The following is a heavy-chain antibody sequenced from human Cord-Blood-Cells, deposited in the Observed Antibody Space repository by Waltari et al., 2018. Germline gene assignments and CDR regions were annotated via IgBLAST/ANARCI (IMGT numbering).Heavy chain of an antibody. D-gene: IGHD5-18*01. V-gene: IGHV1-69*12. CDR3: ASGIQLWYGGY. CDR2: IIPIFGTA. J-gene: IGHJ4*02. CDR1: GGTFSSHA. Sequence: QVQLVQSGAEVKKPASSVTVSCKASGGTFSSHAIRWGRQAPGQGLEWMGGIIPIFGTANYAQKFQGRVTITADESTSTAYMELSSLRSEDTAVYYCASGIQLWYGGYWGQGTLVTVSS.